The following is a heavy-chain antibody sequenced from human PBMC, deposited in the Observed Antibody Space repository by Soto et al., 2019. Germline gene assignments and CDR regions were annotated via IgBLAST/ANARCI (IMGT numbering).Heavy chain of an antibody. CDR1: GFSFSDYY. CDR2: ISSTSSYT. CDR3: ARYLGWSHLWDY. V-gene: IGHV3-11*03. D-gene: IGHD2-21*01. J-gene: IGHJ4*02. Sequence: GGSLRLSCAASGFSFSDYYMSWIRQAPGKGLEWVSYISSTSSYTDYADSVKGRFTISRDNAKNSLYLQMNSLRAEDAAVYYYARYLGWSHLWDYWSQGTVVTVSS.